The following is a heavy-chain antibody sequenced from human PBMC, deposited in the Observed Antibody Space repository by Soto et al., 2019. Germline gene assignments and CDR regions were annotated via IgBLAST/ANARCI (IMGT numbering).Heavy chain of an antibody. CDR1: GFTFSSYE. Sequence: EVQLVESGGGLVQPGGSLRLSCAASGFTFSSYEMNWVRQAPGKGLEWVSYISSSGSTIYYADSVKGRFTISRDNAKNSLDLQMNSLRDEDTAVYYGARPLSSSSCYYYYYGMDVWGQGTTVTVSS. V-gene: IGHV3-48*03. D-gene: IGHD6-6*01. J-gene: IGHJ6*02. CDR2: ISSSGSTI. CDR3: ARPLSSSSCYYYYYGMDV.